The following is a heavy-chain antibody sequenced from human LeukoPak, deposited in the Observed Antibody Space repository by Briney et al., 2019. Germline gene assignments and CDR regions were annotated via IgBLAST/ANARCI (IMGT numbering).Heavy chain of an antibody. CDR1: GFTFSSCA. D-gene: IGHD1-26*01. Sequence: PGGSLRLSCAASGFTFSSCAMTWVRQGPGEGLEWVSSISGSGATTYYADSVKGRFTISRDNSNNTVYLQMNSLRAEDTAVYYCAKDQSRVGASDPFDYWGQGMQVGVSS. CDR3: AKDQSRVGASDPFDY. V-gene: IGHV3-23*01. CDR2: ISGSGATT. J-gene: IGHJ4*02.